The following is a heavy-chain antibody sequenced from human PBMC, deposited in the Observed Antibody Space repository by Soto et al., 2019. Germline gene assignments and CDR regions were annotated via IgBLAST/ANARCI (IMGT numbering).Heavy chain of an antibody. V-gene: IGHV1-46*02. Sequence: QVQLVQSGAEVRKPGASVKVSCKPSGYTFNTYYLHWLRQAPGQALEWMGVIHPSGGGTTYAQKLLGRGTVTRDTSTTTVFMELSSLRSDDTAGYYWARGGHIAVVTASFDYWGQGTLVTVSS. CDR2: IHPSGGGT. CDR1: GYTFNTYY. J-gene: IGHJ4*02. D-gene: IGHD2-21*02. CDR3: ARGGHIAVVTASFDY.